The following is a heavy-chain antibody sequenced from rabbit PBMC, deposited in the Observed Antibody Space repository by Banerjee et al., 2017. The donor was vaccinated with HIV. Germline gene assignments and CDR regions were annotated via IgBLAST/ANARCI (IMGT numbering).Heavy chain of an antibody. Sequence: QEQLEESGGDLVKPGASLTLTCTASGFSFSNSYQMCWFRQAPGKGPEWIGCIYTGSSGGTYYASWAKGRFTISKTSSTTVTLQMTSLTAADTATYFCARDYVDSSGGLWGPGTLVTVS. CDR3: ARDYVDSSGGL. D-gene: IGHD8-1*01. CDR2: IYTGSSGGT. V-gene: IGHV1S45*01. J-gene: IGHJ6*01. CDR1: GFSFSNSYQ.